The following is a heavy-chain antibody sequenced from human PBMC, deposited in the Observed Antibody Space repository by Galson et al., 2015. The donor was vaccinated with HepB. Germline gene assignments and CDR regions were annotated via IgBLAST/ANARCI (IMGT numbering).Heavy chain of an antibody. CDR2: IYSGGST. V-gene: IGHV3-53*01. J-gene: IGHJ4*02. CDR1: GFTVSSNY. Sequence: SLRLSCAASGFTVSSNYMSWVRQAPGKGLEWVSVIYSGGSTYYADSVKGRFTISRDNSKNTLYLQMDSLRAEDTAVYYCARGVWFGDFGYWGQGTLVTVSS. D-gene: IGHD3-10*01. CDR3: ARGVWFGDFGY.